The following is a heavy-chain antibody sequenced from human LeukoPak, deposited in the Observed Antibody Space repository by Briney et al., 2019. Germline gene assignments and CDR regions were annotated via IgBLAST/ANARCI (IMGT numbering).Heavy chain of an antibody. V-gene: IGHV3-66*04. CDR3: ARQSGGPYNWFDP. CDR1: GFTVSSDY. CDR2: IYSDGST. Sequence: GSLRLSCAASGFTVSSDYMNWVRQAPGKGLEWVSVIYSDGSTYYADSVKGRFTISRDKSKNTLYLQLNSLRAEDTAVYFCARQSGGPYNWFDPWGQGTLVTVSS. J-gene: IGHJ5*02. D-gene: IGHD2-15*01.